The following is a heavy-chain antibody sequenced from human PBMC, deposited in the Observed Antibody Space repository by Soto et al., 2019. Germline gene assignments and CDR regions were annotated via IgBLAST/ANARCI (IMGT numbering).Heavy chain of an antibody. Sequence: ESGGGVVQPGRSLRLSCAASGFTFNSYAMHWVRQAPGKGLEWVAVISYDGSNKYYADSVKGRFTISRDNSKNTLYLQVNSLRAEDKAVYYCARERSANPGSGFVDYWGQGTLVTVSS. J-gene: IGHJ4*02. CDR3: ARERSANPGSGFVDY. V-gene: IGHV3-30-3*01. D-gene: IGHD3-22*01. CDR1: GFTFNSYA. CDR2: ISYDGSNK.